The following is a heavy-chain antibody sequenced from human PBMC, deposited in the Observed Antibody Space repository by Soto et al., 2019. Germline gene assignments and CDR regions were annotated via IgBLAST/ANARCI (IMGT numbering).Heavy chain of an antibody. CDR3: AREATYNDYGMDV. Sequence: SETLSLTCTVSGGSISSGGYYWSWIRQHPGRGLEWIGYIYYSGSTYYNPSLKSRVTISVDTSKNQFSLKLSSVTAADTAVYYCAREATYNDYGMDVWGQGTTVTVSS. CDR2: IYYSGST. D-gene: IGHD1-26*01. V-gene: IGHV4-31*03. J-gene: IGHJ6*02. CDR1: GGSISSGGYY.